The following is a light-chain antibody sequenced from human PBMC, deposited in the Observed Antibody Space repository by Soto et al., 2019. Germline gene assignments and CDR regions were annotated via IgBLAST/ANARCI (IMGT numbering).Light chain of an antibody. CDR2: EVS. V-gene: IGLV2-14*01. CDR1: SSDVGGYNY. CDR3: NSYTSSTTLV. Sequence: QSVLTQPASVSGSPGQSITISCTGTSSDVGGYNYVSWYQHHPGKAPKLMIYEVSNRPSGVSNRFSGSKSGNTASLTISGLQAEDEADYYCNSYTSSTTLVFGGGTKLNRP. J-gene: IGLJ2*01.